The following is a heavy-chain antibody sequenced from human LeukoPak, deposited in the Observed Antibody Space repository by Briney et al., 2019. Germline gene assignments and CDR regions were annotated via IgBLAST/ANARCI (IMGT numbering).Heavy chain of an antibody. Sequence: PGGSLRLSCAASGFSFSSYWMSWVRQAPGKGLEWVASIKQDGSEKYYVDSVKGRFTISRDNAKNTLYLQMNSLRAEDTAVYYCTRDNSLGIFGVVYGFGFDPWGQGTLVTVSS. D-gene: IGHD3-3*01. V-gene: IGHV3-7*01. CDR1: GFSFSSYW. J-gene: IGHJ5*02. CDR3: TRDNSLGIFGVVYGFGFDP. CDR2: IKQDGSEK.